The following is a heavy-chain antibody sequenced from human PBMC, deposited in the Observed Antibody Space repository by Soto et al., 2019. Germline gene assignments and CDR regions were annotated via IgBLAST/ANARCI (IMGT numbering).Heavy chain of an antibody. V-gene: IGHV3-21*01. Sequence: PGGSLRLSCAASGFTFSSYSMNWVRQAPGKGLEWVSSISSSSSYIYYADSVKGRFTISRDNAKNSLYLQMNSLRAEDTAVYYCARDFVGYPYSYYYYGMDVWGQGTTVTVSS. D-gene: IGHD5-12*01. CDR2: ISSSSSYI. CDR3: ARDFVGYPYSYYYYGMDV. CDR1: GFTFSSYS. J-gene: IGHJ6*02.